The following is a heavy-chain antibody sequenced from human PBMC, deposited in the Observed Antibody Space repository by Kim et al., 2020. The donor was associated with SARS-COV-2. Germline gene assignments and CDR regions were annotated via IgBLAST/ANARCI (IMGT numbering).Heavy chain of an antibody. D-gene: IGHD3-10*01. CDR3: ARDMNIWVNWFDP. V-gene: IGHV3-21*01. J-gene: IGHJ5*02. CDR2: ISSSSSYI. Sequence: GGSLRLSCAASGFTFSSYSMNWVRQAPGKGLEWVSSISSSSSYIYYADSVKGRFTISRDNAKNSLYLQMNSLRAEDTAVYYCARDMNIWVNWFDPWGQGTLVTVSS. CDR1: GFTFSSYS.